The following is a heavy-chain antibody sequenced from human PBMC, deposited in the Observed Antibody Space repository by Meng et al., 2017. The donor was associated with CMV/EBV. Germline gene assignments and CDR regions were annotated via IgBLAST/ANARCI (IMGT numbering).Heavy chain of an antibody. CDR2: ISGAGINT. CDR1: GFTFSSYD. CDR3: AKDQRIWGV. V-gene: IGHV3-23*01. J-gene: IGHJ4*02. D-gene: IGHD3-10*01. Sequence: LRLSCAASGFTFSSYDMSWVRQAPGKGLEWVASISGAGINTYYADFVKGRFTISRDNSQDTLYLQLNSLGADDTALYYCAKDQRIWGVGGQGTLVTVSS.